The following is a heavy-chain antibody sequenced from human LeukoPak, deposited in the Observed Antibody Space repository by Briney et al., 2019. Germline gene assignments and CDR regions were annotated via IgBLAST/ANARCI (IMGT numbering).Heavy chain of an antibody. CDR2: ISSSSSYI. Sequence: GGSLRLSCAASGFTLSRYSMNWVRQAPGKGLEWVSSISSSSSYIYYADSVKGRFTISRDNAKNSLYLQMNSLRAEDAAVYYCARERFGELLVDYWGQGTLVTVSS. CDR1: GFTLSRYS. J-gene: IGHJ4*02. V-gene: IGHV3-21*01. CDR3: ARERFGELLVDY. D-gene: IGHD3-10*01.